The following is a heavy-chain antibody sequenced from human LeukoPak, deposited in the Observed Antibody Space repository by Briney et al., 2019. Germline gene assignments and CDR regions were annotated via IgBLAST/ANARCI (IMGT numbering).Heavy chain of an antibody. J-gene: IGHJ4*02. D-gene: IGHD5-18*01. CDR1: GASVSSGSYY. CDR2: IYYSGST. V-gene: IGHV4-61*01. Sequence: SETLSLTCTVSGASVSSGSYYWSWIRQPPGKGLEWIGYIYYSGSTNYNPSLKSRVTISVDTSKNQFSLKLSSVTAADTAVYYCARKSGYSYGIFDYWGQGTLVTVSS. CDR3: ARKSGYSYGIFDY.